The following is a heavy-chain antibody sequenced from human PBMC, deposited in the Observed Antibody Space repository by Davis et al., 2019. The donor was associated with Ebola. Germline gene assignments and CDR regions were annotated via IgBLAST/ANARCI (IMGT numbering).Heavy chain of an antibody. CDR1: GYTFTSYD. CDR3: ARSARVVITTPSAFDI. CDR2: IIPIFGTA. J-gene: IGHJ3*02. D-gene: IGHD3-22*01. Sequence: SVKVSCKASGYTFTSYDINWVRQAPGQGLEWMGGIIPIFGTANYAQKFQGRVTITADESTSTAYMELSSLRSEDTAVYYCARSARVVITTPSAFDIWGQGTMVTVSS. V-gene: IGHV1-69*13.